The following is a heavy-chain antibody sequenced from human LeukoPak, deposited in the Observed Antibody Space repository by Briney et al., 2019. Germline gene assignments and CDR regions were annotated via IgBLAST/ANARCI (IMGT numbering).Heavy chain of an antibody. V-gene: IGHV1-69*05. CDR1: GGTFSSYA. D-gene: IGHD3-22*01. Sequence: GASVKVSCKASGGTFSSYAISWVRQAPGQGLEWMGRIIPIFGTANYAQKFQGRVTITTDESTNTAYMELSSLRSEDTAVYYCARESLAPYDSSGYYYGDNWFDPWGQGTLVTVSS. CDR3: ARESLAPYDSSGYYYGDNWFDP. J-gene: IGHJ5*02. CDR2: IIPIFGTA.